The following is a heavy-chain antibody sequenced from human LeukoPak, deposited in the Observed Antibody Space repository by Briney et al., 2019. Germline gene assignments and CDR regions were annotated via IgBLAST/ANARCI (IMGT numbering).Heavy chain of an antibody. D-gene: IGHD3-10*01. CDR3: ARSIWFETSTKNWFDP. J-gene: IGHJ5*02. Sequence: SETLSLTCTVSGGSISSYYWSWIRQPPGKGLEWIGYIYYSGSTNYNPSLKSRVTISVDTSKNQFSLKLSSVTAADTAVYYCARSIWFETSTKNWFDPWGQGTLVTVSS. CDR1: GGSISSYY. V-gene: IGHV4-59*01. CDR2: IYYSGST.